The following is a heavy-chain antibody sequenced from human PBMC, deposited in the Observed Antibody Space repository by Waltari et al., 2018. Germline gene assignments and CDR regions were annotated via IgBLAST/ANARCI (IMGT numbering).Heavy chain of an antibody. CDR2: ISCSTTYI. D-gene: IGHD7-27*01. Sequence: EVQLVESGGGLVKPGGSLRLSCGTSGFRFSSYSMNWVRQAPGKGLEWVSSISCSTTYIHYADSVKGRFTISRDNAKNSLYLQMNSLRVEDTAVYYCVSGGWGFYFDYWGQGTVVTVSS. CDR1: GFRFSSYS. J-gene: IGHJ4*02. V-gene: IGHV3-21*01. CDR3: VSGGWGFYFDY.